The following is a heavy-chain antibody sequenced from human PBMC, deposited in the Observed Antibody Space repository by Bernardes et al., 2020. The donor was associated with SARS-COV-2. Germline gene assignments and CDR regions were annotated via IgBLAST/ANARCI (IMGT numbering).Heavy chain of an antibody. Sequence: GGSLRLSCAVSGLTIGDYYMSWIRQAPGRGPEWVSYITTSTYTNYADSVRGRFTVSRDSAKNSLNLQMNSLRAEDTAVYYCAIEGASNVFDMWGQGTMVNVSS. CDR1: GLTIGDYY. J-gene: IGHJ3*02. CDR3: AIEGASNVFDM. CDR2: ITTSTYT. D-gene: IGHD6-6*01. V-gene: IGHV3-11*06.